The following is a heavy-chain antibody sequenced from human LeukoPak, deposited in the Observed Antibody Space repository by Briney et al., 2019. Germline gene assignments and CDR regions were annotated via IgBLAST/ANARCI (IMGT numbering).Heavy chain of an antibody. D-gene: IGHD2-15*01. J-gene: IGHJ6*02. Sequence: GGSLGLSCAASGFTFSSYGMHWVRQAPGKGLEWVAVIWYDGSNKYYADSVKGRFTISRDNSKNTLYLQMNSLRVEDTAVYSCTRGPRPLRYCSGGSCPSYYSGMDVWGQGTTVTVS. V-gene: IGHV3-33*01. CDR1: GFTFSSYG. CDR2: IWYDGSNK. CDR3: TRGPRPLRYCSGGSCPSYYSGMDV.